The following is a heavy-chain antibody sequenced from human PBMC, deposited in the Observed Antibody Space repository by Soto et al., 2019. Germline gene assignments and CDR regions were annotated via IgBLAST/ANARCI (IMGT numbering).Heavy chain of an antibody. CDR1: GFTFSSYS. Sequence: PGRSLRLSCAASGFTFSSYSMNWFRQAPGKGLEWLSYISPSSSTIYYADSVKGRFTISRDNAKNSLFLHMISLRDEDTAVYYCARDFDSLNDYWGQGTLVTVSS. CDR3: ARDFDSLNDY. V-gene: IGHV3-48*02. CDR2: ISPSSSTI. J-gene: IGHJ4*02. D-gene: IGHD3-22*01.